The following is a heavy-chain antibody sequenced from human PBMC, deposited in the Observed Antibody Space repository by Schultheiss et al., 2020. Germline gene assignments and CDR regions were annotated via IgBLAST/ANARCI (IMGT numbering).Heavy chain of an antibody. V-gene: IGHV4-4*02. D-gene: IGHD6-19*01. CDR1: GGSISSSNW. J-gene: IGHJ3*02. CDR3: ARVEDSSGWYPDAFDI. CDR2: IYHSGST. Sequence: SATLSLTCAVSGGSISSSNWWSWVRQPPGKGLEWIGEIYHSGSTNYNPSLKSRVTISVDKSKNQFSLKLSSVTAADTAVYYCARVEDSSGWYPDAFDIWGQGTMVTVSS.